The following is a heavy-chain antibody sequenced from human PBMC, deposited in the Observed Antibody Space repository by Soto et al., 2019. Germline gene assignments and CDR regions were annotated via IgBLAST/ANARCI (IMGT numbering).Heavy chain of an antibody. V-gene: IGHV3-15*01. Sequence: GGSLRLSCAASGFTFSNAWMSWVRQAPGKGLEWVGRIKSKTDGGTTDYAAPVKGRFTISRDDSKNTLYLQMNSLKTEDTAVDYCSARVGYSSGWRLLRQYYYYDMDVWGKGTTVTVSS. D-gene: IGHD6-19*01. CDR2: IKSKTDGGTT. CDR3: SARVGYSSGWRLLRQYYYYDMDV. CDR1: GFTFSNAW. J-gene: IGHJ6*03.